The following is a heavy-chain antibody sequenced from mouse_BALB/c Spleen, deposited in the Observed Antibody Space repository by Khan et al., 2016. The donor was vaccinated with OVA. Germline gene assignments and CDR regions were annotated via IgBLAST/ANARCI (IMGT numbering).Heavy chain of an antibody. V-gene: IGHV14-1*02. D-gene: IGHD2-10*02. CDR3: ARSEYSAWFAY. CDR2: IDPENDNT. CDR1: GFNIKDYY. J-gene: IGHJ3*01. Sequence: VQLQQSGAELVRPGALVKLSCKASGFNIKDYYIHWVKQRPEQGLEWIGWIDPENDNTIYGPKFQAKAIITADTSSNTAYLQLSSLASEDTAVSYCARSEYSAWFAYWGQGTLVTVSA.